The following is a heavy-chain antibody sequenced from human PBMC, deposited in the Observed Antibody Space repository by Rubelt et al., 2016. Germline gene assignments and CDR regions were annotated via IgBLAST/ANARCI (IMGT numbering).Heavy chain of an antibody. CDR1: GFTFSSYA. Sequence: EVQLVESGGGLVQPGGSLRLSCAASGFTFSSYAMSWVRQAPGKGLEWVSAISGSGAGTYYADSVKGRFTISRDNSKNTLYLQMNSLGAGDTAVYYWASGNSDGWDLDCWGQGTLVTVSS. CDR3: ASGNSDGWDLDC. D-gene: IGHD6-19*01. V-gene: IGHV3-23*04. J-gene: IGHJ4*02. CDR2: ISGSGAGT.